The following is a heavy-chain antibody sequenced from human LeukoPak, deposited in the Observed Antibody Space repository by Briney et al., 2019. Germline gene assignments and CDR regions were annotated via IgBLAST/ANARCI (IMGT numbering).Heavy chain of an antibody. Sequence: GSLRLSCAASGFTVSTNYMSWVRQAPGKGLEWVSVIYSGGSTYYADSVKGRFTISRDNSNNTLYLQMNSLRADDTAVYYCTKDLTGNRDYWGQGTLVTVSS. CDR1: GFTVSTNY. V-gene: IGHV3-66*01. CDR3: TKDLTGNRDY. D-gene: IGHD1-20*01. J-gene: IGHJ4*02. CDR2: IYSGGST.